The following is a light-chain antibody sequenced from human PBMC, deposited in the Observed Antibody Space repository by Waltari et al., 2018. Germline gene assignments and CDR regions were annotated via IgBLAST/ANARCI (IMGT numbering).Light chain of an antibody. CDR1: QSVSSY. CDR3: QQRSTWPLT. CDR2: EAS. V-gene: IGKV3-11*01. J-gene: IGKJ4*01. Sequence: EIVLTQSPATLSLSPGERATLSCRASQSVSSYLAWYQQKPGQAPRILIYEASDRATGIPARFSGSGAGTEFTLTISSLEPEDFAVYYCQQRSTWPLTFGGGTKVEIK.